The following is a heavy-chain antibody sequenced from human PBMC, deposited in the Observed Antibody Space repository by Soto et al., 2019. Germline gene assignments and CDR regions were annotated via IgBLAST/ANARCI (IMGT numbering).Heavy chain of an antibody. J-gene: IGHJ4*02. CDR2: IYYSGST. CDR1: GGSIGSGGYY. D-gene: IGHD4-17*01. CDR3: ARDRDYGGKPPARFYFDY. V-gene: IGHV4-31*03. Sequence: SETLSLTCTVSGGSIGSGGYYWIWIRHHPGKGLEWIGYIYYSGSTYYNPSLKSRVTISVDTSKNQFSLKLSSVTAADTAVYYCARDRDYGGKPPARFYFDYWGQGTLVTVSS.